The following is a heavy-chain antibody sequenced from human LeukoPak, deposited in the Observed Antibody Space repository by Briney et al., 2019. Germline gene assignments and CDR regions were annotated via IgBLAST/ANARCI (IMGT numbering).Heavy chain of an antibody. CDR3: VRDGPSWGLL. CDR2: IFTTGGA. Sequence: SETLSLTCTVSGGSIGTYYWSWIRQPAGKGLEWIGRIFTTGGANYNPSLKSRVTMSPDTSNNLFSLKLNSVTAADTAVYYCVRDGPSWGLLWGQGDLVTVSS. CDR1: GGSIGTYY. D-gene: IGHD7-27*01. V-gene: IGHV4-4*07. J-gene: IGHJ4*02.